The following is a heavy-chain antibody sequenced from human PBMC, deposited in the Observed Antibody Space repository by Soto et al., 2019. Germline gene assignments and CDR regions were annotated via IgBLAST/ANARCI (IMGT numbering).Heavy chain of an antibody. J-gene: IGHJ6*02. CDR1: GGSVSSGSYY. V-gene: IGHV4-61*01. Sequence: TLSLTCTVSGGSVSSGSYYWSWIRQPPGKGLEWIGYIYYSGSTNYNPSLKSRVTISVDTSKNQFSLKLSSVTAADTAVYYCARGYSSSWPYYYYYGMDVWGQGTMVTVSS. CDR3: ARGYSSSWPYYYYYGMDV. CDR2: IYYSGST. D-gene: IGHD6-13*01.